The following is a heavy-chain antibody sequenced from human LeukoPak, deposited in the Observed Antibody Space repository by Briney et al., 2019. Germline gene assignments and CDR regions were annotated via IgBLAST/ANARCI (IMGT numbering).Heavy chain of an antibody. CDR2: GST. D-gene: IGHD3-9*01. V-gene: IGHV4-61*02. J-gene: IGHJ4*02. CDR3: ARGRYFDWSLPPFDY. Sequence: GSTNYNPSLKRRVTISVDTSKSQFSLKLSSVTAADTAVYYCARGRYFDWSLPPFDYWGQGTLVTVSS.